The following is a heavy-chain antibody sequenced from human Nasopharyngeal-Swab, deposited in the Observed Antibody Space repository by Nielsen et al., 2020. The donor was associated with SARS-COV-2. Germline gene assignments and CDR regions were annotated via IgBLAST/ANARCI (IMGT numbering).Heavy chain of an antibody. J-gene: IGHJ4*02. V-gene: IGHV6-1*01. CDR2: TYYRSKWYN. CDR3: ARDLYSRAFGVDY. CDR1: GVSVSSNSAA. Sequence: TLSLTCAISGVSVSSNSAAWNWTRQSPSRGLEWLGRTYYRSKWYNDYAVSVKSRITINPDTSKNQFSLQLNSVTPEDTAVYYCARDLYSRAFGVDYWGQGTLVTVSS. D-gene: IGHD6-13*01.